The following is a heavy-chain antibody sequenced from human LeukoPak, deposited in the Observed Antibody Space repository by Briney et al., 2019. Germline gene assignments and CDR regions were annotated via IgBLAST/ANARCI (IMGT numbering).Heavy chain of an antibody. CDR2: ISSNGGST. J-gene: IGHJ4*02. Sequence: PGGSLRLSCAASGFTFSTYAMHWVRQAPGKGLEYVPAISSNGGSTYYANSVKGRFTISRDNSKNTLYLQVGSLRAEDMAVYYCARDQDYCFDYWGQGTLVTVSS. CDR1: GFTFSTYA. V-gene: IGHV3-64*01. CDR3: ARDQDYCFDY. D-gene: IGHD2-15*01.